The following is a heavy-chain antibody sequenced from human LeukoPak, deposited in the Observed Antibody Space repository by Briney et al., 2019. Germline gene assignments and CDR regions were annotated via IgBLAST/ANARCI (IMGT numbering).Heavy chain of an antibody. J-gene: IGHJ4*02. CDR1: GFTFSSYA. Sequence: PGGSLRLSCAASGFTFSSYAMHWVRQAPGKGLEWVALISYEGSNKYYADSVKGRFTISRDNSENTLYLQMNSLRANDTAVYYCARGAQGFQWLSYYFDYWGQGTLVTVSS. V-gene: IGHV3-30*14. CDR2: ISYEGSNK. CDR3: ARGAQGFQWLSYYFDY. D-gene: IGHD6-19*01.